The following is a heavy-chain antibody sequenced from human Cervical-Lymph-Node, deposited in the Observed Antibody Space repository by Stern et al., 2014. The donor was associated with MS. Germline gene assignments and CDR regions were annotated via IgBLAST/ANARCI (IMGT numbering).Heavy chain of an antibody. Sequence: VQLLESGADVKQPGSAVRVSCKASGGVSWLRQAPGQGLEYMGGIIRPVGTAHYAERFQGRLTITADTSRNTTYMELRSLRSDDTAVYYCARGTGDNWFDPWGQGTLVSVSS. CDR3: ARGTGDNWFDP. CDR2: IIRPVGTA. V-gene: IGHV1-69*06. D-gene: IGHD3-10*01. CDR1: GG. J-gene: IGHJ5*02.